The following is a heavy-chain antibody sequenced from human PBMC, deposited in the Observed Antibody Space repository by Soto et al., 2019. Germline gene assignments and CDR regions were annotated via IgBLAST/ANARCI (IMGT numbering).Heavy chain of an antibody. Sequence: ESGGGVVQPGRSLRLSCAASGFTFSSYAMHWVRQAPGKGLEWVAVISYDGSNKYYADSVKGRFTISRDNSKNTLYLQMNSLRAEDTAVYYCAREGDGDNSFDYWGQGTLVTVSS. CDR3: AREGDGDNSFDY. J-gene: IGHJ4*02. D-gene: IGHD3-16*01. CDR2: ISYDGSNK. CDR1: GFTFSSYA. V-gene: IGHV3-30-3*01.